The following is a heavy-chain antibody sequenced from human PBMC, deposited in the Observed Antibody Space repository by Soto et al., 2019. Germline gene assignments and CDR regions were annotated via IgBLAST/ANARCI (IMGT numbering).Heavy chain of an antibody. V-gene: IGHV4-34*01. CDR2: INHSGIT. Sequence: PSETLSLTCAVYGGSFSGYYWSWIRQPPGKGLEWIGEINHSGITNYNPSLQSRVTISIDTSKSQFSLKLNSVTAADTAVYFCARLEGLATISYYFDFWGPGALVTVS. CDR1: GGSFSGYY. J-gene: IGHJ4*02. D-gene: IGHD3-9*01. CDR3: ARLEGLATISYYFDF.